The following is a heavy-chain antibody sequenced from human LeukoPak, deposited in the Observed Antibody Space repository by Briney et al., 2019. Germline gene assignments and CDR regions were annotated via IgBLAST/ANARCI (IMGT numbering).Heavy chain of an antibody. CDR1: GLTFSSYW. J-gene: IGHJ6*02. CDR2: IYSGGST. Sequence: PGGSLRLSCAASGLTFSSYWMHWVRQAPGKGLEWVSVIYSGGSTYYADSVKGRFTISRDNSKNTLYLQMNSLRAEDTAVYYCARVDYCSGGSCHYYYYGMDVWGQGTTVTVSS. V-gene: IGHV3-66*01. CDR3: ARVDYCSGGSCHYYYYGMDV. D-gene: IGHD2-15*01.